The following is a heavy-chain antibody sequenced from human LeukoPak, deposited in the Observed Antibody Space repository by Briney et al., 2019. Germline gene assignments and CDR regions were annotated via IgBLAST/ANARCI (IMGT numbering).Heavy chain of an antibody. CDR1: GYTFTGYY. V-gene: IGHV1-2*02. CDR2: INPNSGGT. CDR3: ARACFWSGYAFLAGFDP. D-gene: IGHD3-3*01. J-gene: IGHJ5*02. Sequence: ASVKVSCKASGYTFTGYYMHWVRQAPGQGLEWMGWINPNSGGTNYAQKFQGRVTMTRATSISTAYMELSRLRSEDTAVYYCARACFWSGYAFLAGFDPWGQGTLVTVSS.